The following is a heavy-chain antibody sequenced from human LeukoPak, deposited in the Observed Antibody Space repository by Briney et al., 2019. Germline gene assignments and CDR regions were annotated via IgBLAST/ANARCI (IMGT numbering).Heavy chain of an antibody. V-gene: IGHV3-11*04. CDR3: ARTERQGAPLFDP. J-gene: IGHJ5*02. CDR1: GFTFRDHW. D-gene: IGHD1-26*01. Sequence: GGSLRLSCEASGFTFRDHWMHWIRQAPGKGLEWVSYISSSGSTIYYADSVKGRFTISRDNAKNSLYLQMNSLRAEDTAVYYCARTERQGAPLFDPWGQGTLVTVSS. CDR2: ISSSGSTI.